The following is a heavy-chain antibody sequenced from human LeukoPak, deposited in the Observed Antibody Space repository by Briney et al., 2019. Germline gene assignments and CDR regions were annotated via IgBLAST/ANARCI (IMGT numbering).Heavy chain of an antibody. V-gene: IGHV3-15*07. CDR2: IKSKTDGGTT. CDR1: GFTFSNAW. J-gene: IGHJ4*02. D-gene: IGHD3-22*01. CDR3: TTDQAVYYDSSGYSFYVDY. Sequence: GGSLRLSCAASGFTFSNAWMNWVRQAPGKGLEWVGRIKSKTDGGTTDYAAPVKGRFTISRDDSKNTLYLQMNSLKTEDTAVYYCTTDQAVYYDSSGYSFYVDYWGQGTLVTVSS.